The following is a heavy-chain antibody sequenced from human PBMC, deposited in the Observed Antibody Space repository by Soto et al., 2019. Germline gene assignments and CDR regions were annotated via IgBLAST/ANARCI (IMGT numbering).Heavy chain of an antibody. J-gene: IGHJ6*02. CDR1: GYDFSAHW. CDR3: VGQMPGEYGMDV. V-gene: IGHV5-51*01. CDR2: MYPGDSRT. D-gene: IGHD3-10*01. Sequence: EVQLVQSGAEVKKPGESLKISCKASGYDFSAHWIGWVRQMPGKGPEWMGIMYPGDSRTRYSPSFQGQVSMSADTSISTAYLQWSSLKASDSATYYGVGQMPGEYGMDVWGPGTTVIVS.